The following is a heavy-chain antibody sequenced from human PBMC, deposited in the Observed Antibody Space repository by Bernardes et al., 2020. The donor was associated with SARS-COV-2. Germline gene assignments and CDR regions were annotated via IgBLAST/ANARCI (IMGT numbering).Heavy chain of an antibody. V-gene: IGHV1-18*01. CDR1: GYTFTSYG. Sequence: ASVKVSCKASGYTFTSYGISWVRQAPGQGLEWMGWTSAYNGNTNYAQKIQGRVTMTTDTSTSTAYMELRSLRSDDTAVYYCARAPPYSYGYSDFYYGMDVWGQGTTVSVSS. CDR2: TSAYNGNT. J-gene: IGHJ6*02. CDR3: ARAPPYSYGYSDFYYGMDV. D-gene: IGHD5-18*01.